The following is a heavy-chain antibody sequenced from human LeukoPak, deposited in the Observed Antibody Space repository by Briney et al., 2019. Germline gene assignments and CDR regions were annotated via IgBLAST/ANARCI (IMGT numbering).Heavy chain of an antibody. Sequence: GGSLRLSCAASGFTFSSYSMNWVRQAPGKGLEWVSYISSSSIIYYADSVKGRFTISRDNAKNSLYLQMNSLRAEDTAVYYCASLYGDYVGGDYCGQGTLVTVYS. CDR3: ASLYGDYVGGDY. J-gene: IGHJ4*02. V-gene: IGHV3-48*01. CDR1: GFTFSSYS. CDR2: ISSSSII. D-gene: IGHD4-17*01.